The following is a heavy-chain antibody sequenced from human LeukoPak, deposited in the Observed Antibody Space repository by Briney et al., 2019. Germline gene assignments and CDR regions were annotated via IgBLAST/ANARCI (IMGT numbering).Heavy chain of an antibody. CDR3: AKDAQRGFDFSNSLES. CDR2: IWSDATEK. CDR1: GFTFSSYA. Sequence: GGSLRLSCAASGFTFSSYAMSWVRQAPGKGLEWVAVIWSDATEKYYGNSVKGRFTISRDNYDNTVSLQMNSLRVEDTAVYYCAKDAQRGFDFSNSLESWGQGTVVTVSP. J-gene: IGHJ5*01. V-gene: IGHV3-33*06. D-gene: IGHD4-11*01.